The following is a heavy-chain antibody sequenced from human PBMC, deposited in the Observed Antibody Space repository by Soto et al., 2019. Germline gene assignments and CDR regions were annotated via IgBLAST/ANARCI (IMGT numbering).Heavy chain of an antibody. V-gene: IGHV3-53*02. CDR2: LYSGGST. CDR1: GLTVSSNY. Sequence: EVQLVETGGGLIQPGGSLRLSCAASGLTVSSNYMNWVRQAPGKGLEWVSVLYSGGSTHYAGSVKGRFIISRDNSKNTLYLPMNRLRVEDTAVYYCARDRPGDEGDGFDIWGHGTMVTVSS. CDR3: ARDRPGDEGDGFDI. J-gene: IGHJ3*02. D-gene: IGHD3-10*01.